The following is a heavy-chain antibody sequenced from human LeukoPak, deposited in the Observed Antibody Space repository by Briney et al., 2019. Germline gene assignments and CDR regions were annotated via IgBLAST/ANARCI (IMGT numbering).Heavy chain of an antibody. CDR1: GFSFSGHW. V-gene: IGHV3-74*01. D-gene: IGHD6-13*01. CDR3: ARGPSSNWSGLDF. Sequence: GGSLRLSCAASGFSFSGHWMHWARHLPGKGLVWVSRISPTGSTTSYADSVKGRFTVSRDNAKNTLYLQVNNLRAEDTAVYCCARGPSSNWSGLDFWGQGTLLTVSS. CDR2: ISPTGSTT. J-gene: IGHJ4*02.